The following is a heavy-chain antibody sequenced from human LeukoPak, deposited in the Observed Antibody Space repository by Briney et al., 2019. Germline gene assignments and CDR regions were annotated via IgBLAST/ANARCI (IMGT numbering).Heavy chain of an antibody. CDR1: VASISSSGYY. J-gene: IGHJ4*02. Sequence: SETLSLTCTVSVASISSSGYYGGWIRQPPGKGLEWIGSIYYSGSTYYNPSLKSRVTISVDTSKNEVSLTLRSVTAADTAVYYCVRERGYYGDSLWGQGTLVIVSS. V-gene: IGHV4-39*07. CDR3: VRERGYYGDSL. D-gene: IGHD4-17*01. CDR2: IYYSGST.